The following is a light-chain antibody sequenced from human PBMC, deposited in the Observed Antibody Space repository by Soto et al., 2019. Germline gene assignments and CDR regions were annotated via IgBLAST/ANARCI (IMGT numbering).Light chain of an antibody. CDR3: QQFNSYLYT. Sequence: AIQLTQSPSSLSASVGDRVTITCRASQGISSALAWYQQKPGKAPKLLIYDASSLESGVPSRFSGSGSGTDFNLTISSLQPEDFATYYCQQFNSYLYTFGQGTKLEIK. CDR2: DAS. J-gene: IGKJ2*01. CDR1: QGISSA. V-gene: IGKV1-13*02.